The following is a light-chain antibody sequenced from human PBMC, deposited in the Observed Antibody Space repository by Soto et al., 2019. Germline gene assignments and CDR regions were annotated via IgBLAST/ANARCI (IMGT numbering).Light chain of an antibody. V-gene: IGKV3-11*01. CDR1: QSVSSY. CDR3: QHRTNWPPT. J-gene: IGKJ5*01. CDR2: DAS. Sequence: EIVLTQSPATLSLSPGERVTLSCRASQSVSSYLAWYQQKPGQAPRLLIHDASNRATGIPVRFSGSGSGTDFTLTISSLEPEDFAGYYCQHRTNWPPTFGQGTRLEIK.